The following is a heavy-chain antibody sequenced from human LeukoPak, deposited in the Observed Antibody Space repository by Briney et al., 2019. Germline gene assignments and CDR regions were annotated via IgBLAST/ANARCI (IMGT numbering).Heavy chain of an antibody. V-gene: IGHV3-20*04. CDR3: ARAPITSPFYFDY. J-gene: IGHJ4*02. Sequence: GGCLRLSCTASGFAFDEHGMSWVRQVPGKGLEWVSGINWSGGSTGYADPLRGRFTISRDNAKNSLYLQMDSLRAEDTALYYCARAPITSPFYFDYWGQGTLVTVSS. CDR2: INWSGGST. CDR1: GFAFDEHG. D-gene: IGHD2-2*01.